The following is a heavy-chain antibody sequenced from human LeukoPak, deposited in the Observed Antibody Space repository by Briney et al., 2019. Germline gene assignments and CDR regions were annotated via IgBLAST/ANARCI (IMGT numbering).Heavy chain of an antibody. J-gene: IGHJ6*03. CDR1: GYTFTTYA. D-gene: IGHD6-13*01. V-gene: IGHV7-4-1*02. Sequence: ASVKVSCKASGYTFTTYAMNWVRQAPGQGLEWMGWINTNNGNPTYAQGFTGRFVFSLDTSVSTAYLQISSLKAEDTAVYYCARDQSSSWTHYYYMDVWGKGTTVTVSS. CDR3: ARDQSSSWTHYYYMDV. CDR2: INTNNGNP.